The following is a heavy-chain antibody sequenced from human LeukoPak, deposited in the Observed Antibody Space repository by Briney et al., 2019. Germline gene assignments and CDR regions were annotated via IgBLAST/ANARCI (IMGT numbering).Heavy chain of an antibody. CDR1: GFTFSSYS. V-gene: IGHV3-21*01. Sequence: RPGGSLRLSCAASGFTFSSYSMNWVRQAPGKGLEWVSSISSSSSYIYYADSVKGRFTISRDNAKNSLYLQMNSLRAEDTAVYYCAIGSGSFAEYFQHWGQGTLVTVSS. J-gene: IGHJ1*01. CDR2: ISSSSSYI. D-gene: IGHD1-26*01. CDR3: AIGSGSFAEYFQH.